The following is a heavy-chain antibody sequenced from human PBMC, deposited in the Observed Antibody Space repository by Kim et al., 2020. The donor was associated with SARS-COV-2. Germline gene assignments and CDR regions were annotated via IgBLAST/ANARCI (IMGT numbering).Heavy chain of an antibody. CDR2: ISWNSGSI. CDR1: GFTFDDYA. V-gene: IGHV3-9*01. J-gene: IGHJ6*02. CDR3: AKDKASLREGATLYYYYYGMDV. Sequence: GGSLRLSCAASGFTFDDYAMHWVRQAPGKGLEWVSGISWNSGSIGYADSVKGRFTISRDNAKNSLYLQMNSLRAEDTALYYCAKDKASLREGATLYYYYYGMDVWGQGTTVTVSS. D-gene: IGHD1-26*01.